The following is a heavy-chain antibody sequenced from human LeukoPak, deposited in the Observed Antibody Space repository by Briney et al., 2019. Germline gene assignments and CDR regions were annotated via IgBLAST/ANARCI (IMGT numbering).Heavy chain of an antibody. V-gene: IGHV3-53*01. CDR3: ARDPSGGYYIFYY. CDR2: IYSGGST. Sequence: GGSLRLSCAASGFTFSSYSMNWVRQAPGKGLEWVSVIYSGGSTYYADSVKGRFTISRDNSKNTLYLQMNSLRAEDTAVYYCARDPSGGYYIFYYWGQGTLVTVSS. D-gene: IGHD3-22*01. J-gene: IGHJ4*02. CDR1: GFTFSSYS.